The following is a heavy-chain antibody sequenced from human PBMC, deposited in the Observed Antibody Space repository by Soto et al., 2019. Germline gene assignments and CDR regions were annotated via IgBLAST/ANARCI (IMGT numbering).Heavy chain of an antibody. V-gene: IGHV3-23*01. CDR1: GFTFSSYA. CDR2: ISGSGGST. D-gene: IGHD3-3*01. J-gene: IGHJ4*02. Sequence: EVQLLESRGGLVQPGGSLRLSCAASGFTFSSYAMSWVRQAPGKGLEWVSAISGSGGSTYYADSVKGRFTISRDNSKNTLYLQMNSLRAEDTAVYYCAKPHKPFGVVNDYWGQGTLVTVSS. CDR3: AKPHKPFGVVNDY.